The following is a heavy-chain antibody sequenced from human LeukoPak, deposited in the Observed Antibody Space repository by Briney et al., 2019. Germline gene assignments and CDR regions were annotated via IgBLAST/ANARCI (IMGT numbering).Heavy chain of an antibody. D-gene: IGHD2-2*01. CDR3: AKDICTRTSCHYYFDS. CDR1: GFTFGDYP. Sequence: GGSLRLSCTASGFTFGDYPMYWVRQVPGKGLEWVSLITWDGGTTYYADSVKGRFTVSRDNSKNSLYLQMNNLRTEDTAFYYCAKDICTRTSCHYYFDSWGQGTLVTVSP. CDR2: ITWDGGTT. J-gene: IGHJ4*02. V-gene: IGHV3-43*01.